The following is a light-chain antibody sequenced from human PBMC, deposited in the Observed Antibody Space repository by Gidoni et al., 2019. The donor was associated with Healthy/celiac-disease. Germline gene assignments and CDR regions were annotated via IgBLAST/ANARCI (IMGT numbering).Light chain of an antibody. CDR1: QSISSY. J-gene: IGKJ4*01. V-gene: IGKV1-39*01. CDR3: QQSYSTPRGT. CDR2: AAS. Sequence: DIHMNHSPSSLSASVGDRVTITCRASQSISSYLNWYQQKPGKAPKLLIYAASSLQSGVPSRFSGSGSGTDFTLTISSLQPEDFATYYCQQSYSTPRGTFGGGTKVEIK.